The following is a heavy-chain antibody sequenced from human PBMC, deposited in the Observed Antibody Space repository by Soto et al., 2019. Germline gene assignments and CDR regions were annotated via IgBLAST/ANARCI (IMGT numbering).Heavy chain of an antibody. CDR1: GFTFSSYA. CDR3: AKGGFCSSTSCYYYYGMDV. Sequence: EVQLLESGGGLVQPGGSLRLSCAASGFTFSSYAMSWVRQAPGKGLEWVSAISGSGGSTYYADSVKGRFTISRDNSKNTLYLQMNSLRAEDTAVYYCAKGGFCSSTSCYYYYGMDVWGQGTTVTVSS. D-gene: IGHD2-2*01. CDR2: ISGSGGST. J-gene: IGHJ6*02. V-gene: IGHV3-23*01.